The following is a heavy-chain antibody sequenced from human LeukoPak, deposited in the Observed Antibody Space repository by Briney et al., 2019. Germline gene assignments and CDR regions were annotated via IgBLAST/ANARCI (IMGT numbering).Heavy chain of an antibody. CDR2: ISGSGGSI. D-gene: IGHD1-26*01. CDR1: GFTFSSYA. J-gene: IGHJ4*02. CDR3: AKIWSGSYDGFFDY. Sequence: PGGSLRLSCAASGFTFSSYAMSWVRQAPGKGLEWVSAISGSGGSIYYADSVKGRITISRDNPKNTLYLQMNSLRAEDTAVYYCAKIWSGSYDGFFDYWGQGTLVTVSS. V-gene: IGHV3-23*01.